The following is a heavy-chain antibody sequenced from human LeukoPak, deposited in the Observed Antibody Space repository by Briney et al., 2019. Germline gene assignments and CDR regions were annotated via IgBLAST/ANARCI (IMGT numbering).Heavy chain of an antibody. CDR1: GYPFTNSG. CDR2: ISAYNGNT. Sequence: ASVKVSCKASGYPFTNSGIAWVRQAPGQGLEWMGWISAYNGNTNYAQKLQGRVTMTTDTSTSTAYMELRSLRSDDTAVYYCARDPNDFWSGYSDYWGQGTLVTVSS. D-gene: IGHD3-3*01. J-gene: IGHJ4*02. CDR3: ARDPNDFWSGYSDY. V-gene: IGHV1-18*01.